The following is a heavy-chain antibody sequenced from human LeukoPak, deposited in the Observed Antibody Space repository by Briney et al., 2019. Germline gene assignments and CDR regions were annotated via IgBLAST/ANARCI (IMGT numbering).Heavy chain of an antibody. J-gene: IGHJ4*02. V-gene: IGHV4-61*02. CDR2: IYTSGST. D-gene: IGHD6-13*01. Sequence: PSQTLSLTCTVSGGSISSGSYYWSWIRQPAGKGLEWIGRIYTSGSTNYNPSLKSRVTISVDTSKNQFSLKLSSVTAADTAVYYCARDVAERDFDYWGQGTLVTVSS. CDR3: ARDVAERDFDY. CDR1: GGSISSGSYY.